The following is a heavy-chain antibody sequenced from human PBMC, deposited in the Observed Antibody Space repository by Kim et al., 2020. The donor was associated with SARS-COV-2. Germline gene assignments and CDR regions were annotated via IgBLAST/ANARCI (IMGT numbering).Heavy chain of an antibody. CDR2: INSDGSST. V-gene: IGHV3-74*01. CDR3: HSMSTTGNYGMDV. Sequence: GGSLRLSCAASGFTFSSYWMHWVRQAPGKGLVWVSRINSDGSSTSYADSVKGRFTISRDNAKNTLYLQMNSLRAEDTAVYYCHSMSTTGNYGMDVWGQGTTVTVSS. CDR1: GFTFSSYW. J-gene: IGHJ6*02. D-gene: IGHD4-4*01.